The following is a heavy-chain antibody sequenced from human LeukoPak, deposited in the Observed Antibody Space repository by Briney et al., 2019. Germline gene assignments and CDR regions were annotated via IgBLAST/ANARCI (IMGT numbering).Heavy chain of an antibody. D-gene: IGHD7-27*01. V-gene: IGHV4-59*01. CDR2: IYYSGST. J-gene: IGHJ4*02. CDR3: ATSNWGRWGFDY. CDR1: GGSISSYY. Sequence: SETLSLTCTVSGGSISSYYWSWIRQPPGKGLEWIGYIYYSGSTNYNPSLKSRVTISVDTSKNQFSLKLSSVTAADTAVYYCATSNWGRWGFDYWGQGTRVTVSS.